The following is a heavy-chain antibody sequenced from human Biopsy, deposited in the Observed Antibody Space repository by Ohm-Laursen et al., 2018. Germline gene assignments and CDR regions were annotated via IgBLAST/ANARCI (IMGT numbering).Heavy chain of an antibody. CDR3: ARDRDRRGWFDP. CDR1: GGPLSSYS. J-gene: IGHJ5*02. D-gene: IGHD1-14*01. CDR2: IYTSGIT. V-gene: IGHV4-4*07. Sequence: SETLSLTCTVSGGPLSSYSWSWIRQPAGKGLEWIGQIYTSGITNYNPPLKSRVTMSVDTSKNKFSLRVSSVTAADTAVYYCARDRDRRGWFDPWGQGTLVTVSS.